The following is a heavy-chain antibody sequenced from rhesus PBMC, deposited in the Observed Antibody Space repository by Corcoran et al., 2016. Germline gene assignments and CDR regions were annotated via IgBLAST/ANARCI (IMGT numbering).Heavy chain of an antibody. Sequence: QVQLQESGPGLVKPSETLSLTCAVSGYSISSGYGWSWIRQPPGKGLVWIGYIGGRSGNTHYNPSLKSRGNISKDTSKNQFSLKLSSVTAADTAVYYCAREQGYYYRFDVWGAGVLVTVSS. CDR1: GYSISSGYG. CDR2: IGGRSGNT. D-gene: IGHD3-16*01. V-gene: IGHV4-127*01. J-gene: IGHJ5-1*01. CDR3: AREQGYYYRFDV.